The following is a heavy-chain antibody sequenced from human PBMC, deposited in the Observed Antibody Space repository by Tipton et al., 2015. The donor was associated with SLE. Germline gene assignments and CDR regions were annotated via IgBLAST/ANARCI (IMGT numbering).Heavy chain of an antibody. V-gene: IGHV3-7*01. Sequence: LSLTCAASGFTFSSYWMSWVRQAPGKGLEWVANIKQDGSEKYYVDSVKGRFTISRDNAKNSLYLQMNSLRAEDTAVYYCARTLAYDSSWPLDYWGQGTLVTVSS. CDR3: ARTLAYDSSWPLDY. CDR1: GFTFSSYW. D-gene: IGHD3-22*01. J-gene: IGHJ4*02. CDR2: IKQDGSEK.